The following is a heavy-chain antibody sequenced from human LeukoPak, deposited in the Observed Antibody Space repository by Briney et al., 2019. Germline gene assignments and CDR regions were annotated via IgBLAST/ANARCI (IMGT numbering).Heavy chain of an antibody. CDR1: GFTFDDYA. CDR2: ISWNSNTK. Sequence: GGSLRLSCAASGFTFDDYAMHWVRQAPGKGLEWVSGISWNSNTKGYADSVKGRFTISRDNAKNSLYLQMNSLRAEDMALYYCAKDSRGGIMGGHFDYWGQGIPVTVSS. CDR3: AKDSRGGIMGGHFDY. D-gene: IGHD1-26*01. V-gene: IGHV3-9*03. J-gene: IGHJ4*02.